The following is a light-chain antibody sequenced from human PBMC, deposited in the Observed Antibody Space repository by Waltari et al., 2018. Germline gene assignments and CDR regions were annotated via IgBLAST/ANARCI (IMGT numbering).Light chain of an antibody. CDR1: QSLVHSDGATH. V-gene: IGKV2-30*02. CDR2: RVS. J-gene: IGKJ2*01. Sequence: VTLGQPASISCRSSQSLVHSDGATHFTWFQQRPGQSPRRLIYRVSNRDSGVPDRISGSGSGTDFTLKISRVEAEDVGVYYCMQGTHWPYTFGQGTKLEIK. CDR3: MQGTHWPYT.